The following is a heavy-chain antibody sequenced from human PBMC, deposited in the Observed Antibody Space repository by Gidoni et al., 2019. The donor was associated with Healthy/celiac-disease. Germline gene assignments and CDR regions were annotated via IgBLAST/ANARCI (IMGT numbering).Heavy chain of an antibody. Sequence: QLQLRESGPGLVKPSATLSLTCTVSGGSISSSSDYWGWIRQPPGKGLEWIGSIYYSGSTYSNPSLKSRVTISVDTSKNQFSLKLSSVTAADTAVYYCARRGNQFDYWGQGTLVTVSS. CDR1: GGSISSSSDY. J-gene: IGHJ4*02. CDR2: IYYSGST. V-gene: IGHV4-39*01. CDR3: ARRGNQFDY. D-gene: IGHD3-10*01.